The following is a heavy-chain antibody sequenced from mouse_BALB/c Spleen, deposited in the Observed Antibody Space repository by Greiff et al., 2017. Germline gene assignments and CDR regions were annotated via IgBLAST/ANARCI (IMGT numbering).Heavy chain of an antibody. CDR3: ARALGEGWYFDV. CDR1: GFSLTSYG. CDR2: IWAGGST. V-gene: IGHV2-9*02. D-gene: IGHD4-1*01. J-gene: IGHJ1*01. Sequence: VKLQQSGPGLVAPSQSLSITCTVSGFSLTSYGVHWVRQPPGKGLEWLGVIWAGGSTNYNSALMSRLSISKDNSKSQVFLKMNSLQTDDTAMYYCARALGEGWYFDVWGAGTTVTVSS.